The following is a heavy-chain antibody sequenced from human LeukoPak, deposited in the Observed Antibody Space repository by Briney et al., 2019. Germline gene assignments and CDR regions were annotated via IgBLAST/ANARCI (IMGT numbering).Heavy chain of an antibody. Sequence: GGSLRLSCAASGFTFSSHGMHWVRQAPGKGLEWVANIKQDGSEKYYVDSVKGRFTISRDNAKNSLFLQMNSLRAEDTAMYYCVRDRIAAAGYFDYWGQGTLVTVSS. J-gene: IGHJ4*02. CDR1: GFTFSSHG. V-gene: IGHV3-7*01. D-gene: IGHD6-13*01. CDR3: VRDRIAAAGYFDY. CDR2: IKQDGSEK.